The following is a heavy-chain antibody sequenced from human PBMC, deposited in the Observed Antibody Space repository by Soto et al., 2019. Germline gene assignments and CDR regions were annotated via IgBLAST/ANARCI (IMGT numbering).Heavy chain of an antibody. D-gene: IGHD3-3*01. CDR3: ARAHDFWGGRQQPIDS. V-gene: IGHV4-39*01. J-gene: IGHJ4*02. CDR2: IYYSGST. Sequence: KPSETLSLTCTVTGDSISSRSYYWGWIRQPPGKGLEWIGSIYYSGSTYNNPSLRSRVSMSIDTSKDQFSLKLKSVTAADTAVYYCARAHDFWGGRQQPIDSWGQGTLVTVSS. CDR1: GDSISSRSYY.